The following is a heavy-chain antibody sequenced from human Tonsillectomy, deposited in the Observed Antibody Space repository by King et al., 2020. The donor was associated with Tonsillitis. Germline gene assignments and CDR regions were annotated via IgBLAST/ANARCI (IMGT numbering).Heavy chain of an antibody. CDR2: IYPRDSDT. Sequence: QLVQSGAEVKKPGESLKISCQGSGYSFTNYWIGWVRQMPGKGLEWMGSIYPRDSDTRYSLSFQGQVTISVDKSMNTAYLQWGSLKASDTAMYYCARQIAAADPLIDPWGQGTLVTVSS. CDR3: ARQIAAADPLIDP. J-gene: IGHJ5*02. CDR1: GYSFTNYW. V-gene: IGHV5-51*01. D-gene: IGHD6-13*01.